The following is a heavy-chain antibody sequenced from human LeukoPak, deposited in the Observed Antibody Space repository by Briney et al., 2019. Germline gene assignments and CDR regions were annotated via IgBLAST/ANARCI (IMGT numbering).Heavy chain of an antibody. J-gene: IGHJ4*02. Sequence: GGSLRLSCSASGFTFSAYAMHWVRQAPGKGLEYVSAISPNGGSTYYADSVKGRFTISRDNSKNTLYLQMNSLRAEDTAVYYCAKDQSGSSIQGYFDYWGQGTLVTVSS. CDR1: GFTFSAYA. V-gene: IGHV3-64*04. CDR3: AKDQSGSSIQGYFDY. CDR2: ISPNGGST. D-gene: IGHD1-26*01.